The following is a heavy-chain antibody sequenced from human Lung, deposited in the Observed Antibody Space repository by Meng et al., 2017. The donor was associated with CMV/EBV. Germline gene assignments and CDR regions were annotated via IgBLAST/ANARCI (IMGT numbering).Heavy chain of an antibody. CDR1: GYSINSGYY. Sequence: SETLSLXCTVSGYSINSGYYWGWIRQPPGKGLEWIGSVYKSGTTYYNPSLTSRVTISVEKSKNQFFLRLSSVTAADTAVYFCAREVQDYYGSGAYYNPYYYYGMDVWGQGTTVTVPS. CDR3: AREVQDYYGSGAYYNPYYYYGMDV. V-gene: IGHV4-38-2*02. J-gene: IGHJ6*02. CDR2: VYKSGTT. D-gene: IGHD3-10*01.